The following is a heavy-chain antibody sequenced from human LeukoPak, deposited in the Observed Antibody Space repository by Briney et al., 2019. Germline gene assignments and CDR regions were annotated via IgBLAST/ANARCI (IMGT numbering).Heavy chain of an antibody. CDR1: GGSFSGYY. Sequence: SETLSLTCAVYGGSFSGYYWSWIRQPPGKGLEWIGEINHSGSTNYNPSLKSRVTISVDTSKNQFSLKLSSVTAADTAVYYCARDEDGSQGGWFDPWGQGTLVTVSS. V-gene: IGHV4-34*01. D-gene: IGHD5-24*01. J-gene: IGHJ5*02. CDR3: ARDEDGSQGGWFDP. CDR2: INHSGST.